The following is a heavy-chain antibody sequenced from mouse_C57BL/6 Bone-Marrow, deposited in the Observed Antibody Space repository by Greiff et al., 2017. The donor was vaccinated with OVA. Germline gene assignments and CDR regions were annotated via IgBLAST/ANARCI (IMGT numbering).Heavy chain of an antibody. Sequence: EVKLMESGGDLVKPGGSLKLSCAASGFTFSSYGMSWVRQTPDKRLEWVATISSGGSYTYYPDSVKGRFTISRDNAKNTLYLQMSSLKSEDTAMYYCARHRTTVVANFPYAMDYWGQGTSVTVSS. CDR2: ISSGGSYT. V-gene: IGHV5-6*01. D-gene: IGHD1-1*01. CDR1: GFTFSSYG. J-gene: IGHJ4*01. CDR3: ARHRTTVVANFPYAMDY.